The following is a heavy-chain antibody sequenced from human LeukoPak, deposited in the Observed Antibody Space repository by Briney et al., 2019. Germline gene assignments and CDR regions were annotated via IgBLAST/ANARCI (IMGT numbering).Heavy chain of an antibody. CDR1: GGSISSDDYY. CDR2: IFYSGVT. CDR3: ARQVPGYFDL. Sequence: SETLSLSCSVSGGSISSDDYYWDWIRQPPGESPQWIGSIFYSGVTYYNPSLQSRVTISVDTSKNQFSLNLTSVTAADTAVHYCARQVPGYFDLWGRGTLVSVSS. J-gene: IGHJ2*01. V-gene: IGHV4-39*07.